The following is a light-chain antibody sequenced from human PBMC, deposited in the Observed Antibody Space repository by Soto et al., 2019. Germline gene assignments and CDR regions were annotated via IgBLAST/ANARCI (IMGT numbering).Light chain of an antibody. CDR2: GAS. Sequence: EIVMTQSPATLSVSPGERATLSCRASQSVSSNLAWYQQKPGQAPRLLIYGASTRATGIPARFSDSGSGTEFTLTISSLQSEDFAVYYCQQYNNWPPYTFGQWTKLEIK. V-gene: IGKV3-15*01. J-gene: IGKJ2*01. CDR3: QQYNNWPPYT. CDR1: QSVSSN.